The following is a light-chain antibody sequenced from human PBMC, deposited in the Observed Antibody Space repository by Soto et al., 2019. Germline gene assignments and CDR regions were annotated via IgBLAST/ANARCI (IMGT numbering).Light chain of an antibody. V-gene: IGLV2-11*01. Sequence: YVLTQPRSVSGYPGQSVTISCTGTSSDVGGYNYVSWYQQRPGKAPKLMIYDVSKRPSGVPDRFSGSKSGNTASLTISWLQAVDEADYYCCSYAGSYSLYVFGSGTKVTVL. CDR1: SSDVGGYNY. CDR2: DVS. CDR3: CSYAGSYSLYV. J-gene: IGLJ1*01.